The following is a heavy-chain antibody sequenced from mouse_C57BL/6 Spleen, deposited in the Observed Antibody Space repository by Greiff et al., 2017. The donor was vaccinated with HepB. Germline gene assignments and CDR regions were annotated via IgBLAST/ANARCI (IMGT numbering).Heavy chain of an antibody. CDR1: GFNIKDDY. Sequence: EVHLVESGAELVRPGASVKLSCTASGFNIKDDYMHWVKQRPEQGLEWIGWIDPENGDTEYASKFQGKATITADTSSNTAYLQLSSLTSEDTAVYYCTHYYGSRGYWGQGTTLTVSS. V-gene: IGHV14-4*01. CDR2: IDPENGDT. D-gene: IGHD1-1*01. J-gene: IGHJ2*01. CDR3: THYYGSRGY.